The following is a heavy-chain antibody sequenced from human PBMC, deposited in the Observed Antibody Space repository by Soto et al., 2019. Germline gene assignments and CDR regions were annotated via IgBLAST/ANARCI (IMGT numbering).Heavy chain of an antibody. CDR2: ISYDGSNK. J-gene: IGHJ4*02. Sequence: GGSLRLSCAASGFTFSSYAMHWVRQAPGKGLEWVAVISYDGSNKYYADSVKGRFTISRDNSKNTLYLQMNSLRAEDTAVYYCARFDILYDYVWGSPDYWGQGTLVTVSS. CDR1: GFTFSSYA. D-gene: IGHD3-16*01. CDR3: ARFDILYDYVWGSPDY. V-gene: IGHV3-30-3*01.